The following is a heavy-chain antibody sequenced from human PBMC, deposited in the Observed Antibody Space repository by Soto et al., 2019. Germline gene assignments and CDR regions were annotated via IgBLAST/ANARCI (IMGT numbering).Heavy chain of an antibody. CDR2: VSYSGSP. D-gene: IGHD5-18*01. J-gene: IGHJ4*02. CDR1: GASISSYF. V-gene: IGHV4-59*01. Sequence: LSLTCTVSGASISSYFWSWIRQPPGKGLEWVAYVSYSGSPHYNPSLQSRVTVSVDTSKSQFSLEVTSLTAADTAVYYCARGGPVQLWAFDYWGQGSLVTVPQ. CDR3: ARGGPVQLWAFDY.